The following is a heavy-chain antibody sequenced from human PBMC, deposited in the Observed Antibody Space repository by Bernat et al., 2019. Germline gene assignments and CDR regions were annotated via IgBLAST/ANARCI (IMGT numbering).Heavy chain of an antibody. V-gene: IGHV3-21*01. CDR1: GFTFSSYS. D-gene: IGHD3-22*01. J-gene: IGHJ6*02. CDR3: ARDTYYYDSRNYGMDV. CDR2: ISSSSYI. Sequence: EVQLVESGGGLVKPGGSLRLSCAASGFTFSSYSMNWVRQAPGKGLEWVSSISSSSYIYYADSVKGRFTISRDNAKNPLYLQMNSLRAEDTAVYYCARDTYYYDSRNYGMDVWGQGTTVTVSS.